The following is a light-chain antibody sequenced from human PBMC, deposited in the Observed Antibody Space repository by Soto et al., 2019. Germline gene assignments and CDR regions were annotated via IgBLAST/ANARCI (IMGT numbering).Light chain of an antibody. CDR1: SSDVGGYNY. CDR2: DVN. Sequence: QSVLTQPASVSGSPGQSITISCTGTSSDVGGYNYVSWYQQHPGKAPKLMIYDVNKRPSGVSTRFSGSKSGNTASLTISGLQAEDEANYYCSSYTTSDTLLFGGCTKLTVL. CDR3: SSYTTSDTLL. J-gene: IGLJ2*01. V-gene: IGLV2-14*03.